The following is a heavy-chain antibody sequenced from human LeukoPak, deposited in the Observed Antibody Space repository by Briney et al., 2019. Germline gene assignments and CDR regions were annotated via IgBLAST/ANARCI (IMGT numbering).Heavy chain of an antibody. D-gene: IGHD5-18*01. V-gene: IGHV3-15*01. Sequence: NTGGSLRLSCAASGFTFSNAWMSWVRQAPGKGLEWVGRIKSKTDGGTTDYAAHVKGRFTISRDDSKNTLYLQMNSLKTEDTAVYYCTTRRLDTAMVKYYFDYWGQGTLVTVSS. J-gene: IGHJ4*02. CDR3: TTRRLDTAMVKYYFDY. CDR1: GFTFSNAW. CDR2: IKSKTDGGTT.